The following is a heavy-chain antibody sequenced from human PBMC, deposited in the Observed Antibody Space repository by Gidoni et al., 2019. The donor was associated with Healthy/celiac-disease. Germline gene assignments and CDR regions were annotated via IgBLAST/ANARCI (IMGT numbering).Heavy chain of an antibody. V-gene: IGHV3-9*01. CDR3: AKDRSTVITGGLGY. Sequence: EVQLVESGGGLVQPGRSLRLSCAASGFTFDDYAMHWVRQAPGKGLEWVSGIRWNSGSIGYAESVKGRFTISRDNAKNSLYLQMNSLRAEDTALYYCAKDRSTVITGGLGYWGQGTLVTVSS. CDR2: IRWNSGSI. J-gene: IGHJ4*02. D-gene: IGHD4-17*01. CDR1: GFTFDDYA.